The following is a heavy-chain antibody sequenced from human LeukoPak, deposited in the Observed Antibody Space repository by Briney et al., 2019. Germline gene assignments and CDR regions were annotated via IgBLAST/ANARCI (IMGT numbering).Heavy chain of an antibody. Sequence: ASVKVSCKASGYTFTGFCIHWVRQAPGQGLEWMGWLNPNSGGTNYAQNFQGRVTMTRDTSISTGYMELSRLRSDDTAVYYCARVESRVIVATVFDYWGQGTLVTVSS. D-gene: IGHD5-12*01. CDR1: GYTFTGFC. CDR2: LNPNSGGT. V-gene: IGHV1-2*02. J-gene: IGHJ4*02. CDR3: ARVESRVIVATVFDY.